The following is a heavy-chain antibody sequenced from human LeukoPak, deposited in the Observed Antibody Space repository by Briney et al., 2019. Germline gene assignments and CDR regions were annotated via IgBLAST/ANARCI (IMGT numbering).Heavy chain of an antibody. CDR2: IYYSGIT. Sequence: SETLSLTCTVSGDSISSYYWSWTRQPPGKGLEWIGYIYYSGITNYTPSLKSRVTMSLDTSKNQFSLKLSSLTAADTAVYYCARTIGAAAIDYWGQGTLVTVSS. J-gene: IGHJ4*02. CDR3: ARTIGAAAIDY. CDR1: GDSISSYY. V-gene: IGHV4-59*01. D-gene: IGHD6-13*01.